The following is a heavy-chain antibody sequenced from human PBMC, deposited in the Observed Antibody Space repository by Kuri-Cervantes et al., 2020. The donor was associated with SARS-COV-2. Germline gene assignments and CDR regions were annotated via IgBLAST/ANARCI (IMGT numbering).Heavy chain of an antibody. D-gene: IGHD6-13*01. J-gene: IGHJ4*02. CDR3: ARGEQQLVRFAY. CDR2: IIPILCIA. CDR1: GGTFSSYS. V-gene: IGHV1-69*10. Sequence: SVTVSCKASGGTFSSYSISWVRQAPGQGLEWMGGIIPILCIANYAQKFQGRVTITADKSTSTAYMELSSQRSEDTAVYCCARGEQQLVRFAYWGQGTLVTVSS.